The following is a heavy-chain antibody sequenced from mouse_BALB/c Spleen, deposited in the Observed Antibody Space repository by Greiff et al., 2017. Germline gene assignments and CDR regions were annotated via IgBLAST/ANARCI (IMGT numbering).Heavy chain of an antibody. CDR1: GFAFSSYD. Sequence: EVQRVESGGGLVKPGGSLKLSCAASGFAFSSYDMSWVRQTPEKRLEWVAYISSGGGSTYYPDTVKGRFTISRDNAKNTLYLQMSSLKSEDTAMYYCARHSTIGNYAMDDWGQGTSVTVSS. V-gene: IGHV5-12-1*01. J-gene: IGHJ4*01. D-gene: IGHD1-1*01. CDR3: ARHSTIGNYAMDD. CDR2: ISSGGGST.